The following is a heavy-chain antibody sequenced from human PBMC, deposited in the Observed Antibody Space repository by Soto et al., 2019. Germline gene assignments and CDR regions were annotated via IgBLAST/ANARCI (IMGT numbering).Heavy chain of an antibody. CDR1: GYSFTRYW. J-gene: IGHJ6*02. CDR2: IDPSDSYT. V-gene: IGHV5-10-1*01. Sequence: GESLKSSGKGSGYSFTRYWISWVSQMAGKGLEWMGRIDPSDSYTNYSPSFQGHVTISVDKSISTAYLQWSSLKASDTAMYYCARHGGDYYESMDLWGQGTTVTVS. CDR3: ARHGGDYYESMDL. D-gene: IGHD3-22*01.